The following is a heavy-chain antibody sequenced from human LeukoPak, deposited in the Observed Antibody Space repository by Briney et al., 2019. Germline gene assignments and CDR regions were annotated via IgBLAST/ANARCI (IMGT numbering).Heavy chain of an antibody. J-gene: IGHJ4*02. CDR2: IYYSGST. D-gene: IGHD5-12*01. CDR1: GGSISIYY. Sequence: KTSETLSLTCTVSGGSISIYYWSWIRQPPGKGLEWIGYIYYSGSTNYNPSLKSRVTISVDTSKNQFSLKLSSVTAADTAVYYCARQRHSGQKGGLDYWGQGTLVTVSS. V-gene: IGHV4-59*08. CDR3: ARQRHSGQKGGLDY.